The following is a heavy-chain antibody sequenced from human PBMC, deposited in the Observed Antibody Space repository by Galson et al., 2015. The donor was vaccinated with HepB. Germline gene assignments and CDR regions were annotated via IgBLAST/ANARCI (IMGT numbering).Heavy chain of an antibody. V-gene: IGHV1-46*01. CDR3: ARGEHAFDI. Sequence: SVKVSCKASRNTFSNYYMHWVRQAPGQGLEWMGVINRSVGTTNYAQKFQGRVTMTRDTSTNTVYMGLSSLRSDDTAVYYCARGEHAFDIWGQGTMVTVSS. J-gene: IGHJ3*02. CDR1: RNTFSNYY. CDR2: INRSVGTT.